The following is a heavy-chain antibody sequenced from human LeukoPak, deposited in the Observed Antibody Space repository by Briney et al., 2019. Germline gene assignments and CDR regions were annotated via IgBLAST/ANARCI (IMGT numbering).Heavy chain of an antibody. J-gene: IGHJ4*02. CDR3: ARGRSLQWLVPVDFDY. V-gene: IGHV1-8*01. D-gene: IGHD6-19*01. Sequence: ASVKVSCKASGYTFTSYDINWVRQATGQGLEWMGWMNPNSGNTGYAQKFQGRVTMTRNTSISTAYVELSSLRSEDTAVYYCARGRSLQWLVPVDFDYWGQGTLVTVSS. CDR2: MNPNSGNT. CDR1: GYTFTSYD.